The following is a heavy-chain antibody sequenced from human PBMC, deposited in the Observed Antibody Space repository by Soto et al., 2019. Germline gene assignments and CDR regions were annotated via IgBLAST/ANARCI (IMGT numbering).Heavy chain of an antibody. D-gene: IGHD2-8*01. Sequence: SETLSLTCTVSGGSISSGGYYWSWIRQHPGKGLEWIGYIYYSGSTYYNPSLKSRVTISVDTSKNQFSLKLSSVTAADTAVYYCAGIYCTNGVCPDNWFDPWGQGTLVTVSS. J-gene: IGHJ5*02. V-gene: IGHV4-31*03. CDR3: AGIYCTNGVCPDNWFDP. CDR1: GGSISSGGYY. CDR2: IYYSGST.